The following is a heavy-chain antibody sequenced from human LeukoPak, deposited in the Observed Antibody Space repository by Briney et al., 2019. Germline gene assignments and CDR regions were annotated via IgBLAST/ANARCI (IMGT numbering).Heavy chain of an antibody. J-gene: IGHJ2*01. V-gene: IGHV4-59*08. CDR1: GDSISSYY. D-gene: IGHD4-17*01. CDR2: IYYSGST. CDR3: ARQEGYGDSDWYFDL. Sequence: PSETLSLTCTVSGDSISSYYWSWIRQPPGKGLEWIGYIYYSGSTNYNPSLKSRVTISVDTSKNQFSLKLSSVTAADTAVYYCARQEGYGDSDWYFDLWGRGTLVTVSS.